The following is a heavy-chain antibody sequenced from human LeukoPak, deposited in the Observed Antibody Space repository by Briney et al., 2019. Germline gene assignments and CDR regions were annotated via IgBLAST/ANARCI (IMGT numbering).Heavy chain of an antibody. V-gene: IGHV1-2*02. D-gene: IGHD1-26*01. CDR1: GYTFTGYY. Sequence: ASVTVSCKASGYTFTGYYMHWVRQAPGQGLEWMGWINPNSGGTNYAQKFQGRVTMTRDTSISTAYMELSRLRSDDTAVYYCARDGSSRLRGYYYYMDVWGKGTTVTVSS. CDR2: INPNSGGT. CDR3: ARDGSSRLRGYYYYMDV. J-gene: IGHJ6*03.